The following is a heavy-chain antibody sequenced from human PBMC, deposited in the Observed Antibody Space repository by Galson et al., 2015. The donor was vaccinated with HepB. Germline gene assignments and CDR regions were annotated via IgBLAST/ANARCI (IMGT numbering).Heavy chain of an antibody. V-gene: IGHV1-69*04. J-gene: IGHJ4*02. CDR2: IIPILGIA. CDR3: ARGPLSQLDY. CDR1: GGTFSSYA. Sequence: SVKVSCKASGGTFSSYAISWVRQAPGQGLEWMGRIIPILGIANYAQKFQGRVTMTTDTSTSTAYMELRSLRSDDTAVYYCARGPLSQLDYWGQGTLVTVSS.